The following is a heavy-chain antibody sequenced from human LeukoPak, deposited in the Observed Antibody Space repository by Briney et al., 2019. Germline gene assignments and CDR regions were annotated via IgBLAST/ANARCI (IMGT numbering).Heavy chain of an antibody. V-gene: IGHV5-51*01. D-gene: IGHD2-2*01. CDR2: IYPGDSDT. Sequence: RGESLKISYKGSGYSFTSYWIGWVRQMPGKGLEWMGIIYPGDSDTRYSPSFQGQVTISADKSISTAYLQWSSLKASDTAMYYCARQRGYCSSTSCPAGYYYGMDVWGQGTTVTVSS. J-gene: IGHJ6*02. CDR3: ARQRGYCSSTSCPAGYYYGMDV. CDR1: GYSFTSYW.